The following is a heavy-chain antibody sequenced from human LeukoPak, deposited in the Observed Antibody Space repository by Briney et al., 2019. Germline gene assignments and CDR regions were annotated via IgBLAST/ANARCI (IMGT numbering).Heavy chain of an antibody. CDR1: GYTFTGYY. J-gene: IGHJ4*02. CDR2: ISAYNGNT. D-gene: IGHD3-10*01. V-gene: IGHV1-18*04. Sequence: ASVKVSCKASGYTFTGYYMHWVRQAPGQGLEWMGWISAYNGNTNYAQKLQGRVTMTTDTSTSTAYMELRSLRSDDTAVYYCARDYRITMVRGVQMAFDYWGQGTLVTVSS. CDR3: ARDYRITMVRGVQMAFDY.